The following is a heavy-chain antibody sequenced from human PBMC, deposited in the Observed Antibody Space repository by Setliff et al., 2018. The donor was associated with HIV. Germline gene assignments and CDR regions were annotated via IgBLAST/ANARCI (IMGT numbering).Heavy chain of an antibody. D-gene: IGHD1-1*01. CDR1: GFTFRTFA. CDR3: ASARIPTGGTSTSLDF. Sequence: GSLRLSCVASGFTFRTFAMHWVRQAPGKGLEWVSVMSFDGSRTAYADSVKGRFSISRDNSKNTVFLQLTALRREDTAVYYCASARIPTGGTSTSLDFWGQGALVTVSS. CDR2: MSFDGSRT. V-gene: IGHV3-30*01. J-gene: IGHJ4*02.